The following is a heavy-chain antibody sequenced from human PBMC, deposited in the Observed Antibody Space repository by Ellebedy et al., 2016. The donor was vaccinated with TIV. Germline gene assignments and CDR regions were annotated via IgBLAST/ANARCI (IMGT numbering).Heavy chain of an antibody. CDR1: GFTFSSYA. Sequence: PGGSLRLSCAASGFTFSSYAMSWVRQAPGKGLEWVSAISGSGGSTYYADSVKGRFTISRDNSKNTLYLQMNSLRAEDTAVYYCARMYFNEYYFDYWGQGTLVTVSS. D-gene: IGHD1-1*01. CDR3: ARMYFNEYYFDY. V-gene: IGHV3-23*01. J-gene: IGHJ4*02. CDR2: ISGSGGST.